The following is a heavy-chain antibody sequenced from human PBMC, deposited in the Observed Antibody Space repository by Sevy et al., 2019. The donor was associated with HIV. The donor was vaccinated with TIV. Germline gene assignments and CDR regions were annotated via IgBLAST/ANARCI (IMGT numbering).Heavy chain of an antibody. Sequence: GSLRLSCAASGFTFSSYAMHWVRQAPGKGLEWVAVISYDGSNKYYADSVKGRFTISRDNSKNTLYLQMNSLRAEDTAVYYCARVATPYYDFWSGYYGWFDPWGQGTLVTVSS. CDR2: ISYDGSNK. J-gene: IGHJ5*02. CDR1: GFTFSSYA. D-gene: IGHD3-3*01. CDR3: ARVATPYYDFWSGYYGWFDP. V-gene: IGHV3-30*04.